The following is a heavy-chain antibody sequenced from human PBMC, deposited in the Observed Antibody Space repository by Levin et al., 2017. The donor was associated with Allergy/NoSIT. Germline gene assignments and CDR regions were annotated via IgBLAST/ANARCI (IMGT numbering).Heavy chain of an antibody. CDR2: IIPIFGTA. CDR3: ARSQWELQPRAFDY. J-gene: IGHJ4*02. D-gene: IGHD1-26*01. V-gene: IGHV1-69*06. CDR1: GGTFSSYA. Sequence: SVKVSCKASGGTFSSYAISWVRQAPGQGLEWMGGIIPIFGTANYAQKFQGRVTITADKSTSTAYMELSSLRSEDTAVYYCARSQWELQPRAFDYWGQGTLVTVSS.